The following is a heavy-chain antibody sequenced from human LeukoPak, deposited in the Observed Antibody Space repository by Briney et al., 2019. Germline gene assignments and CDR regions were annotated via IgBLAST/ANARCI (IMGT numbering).Heavy chain of an antibody. CDR2: IKQDGSEK. V-gene: IGHV3-7*01. D-gene: IGHD2-2*01. J-gene: IGHJ4*02. CDR1: GFTFSSYW. CDR3: VSRLYQLLLSGADADY. Sequence: PGGSLRLSCAASGFTFSSYWMSWVRQAPGKGLEWVANIKQDGSEKYYVDSVKGRFTISRDNAKNSLYLQMNSLRAEDTAVYYCVSRLYQLLLSGADADYWGQGTLVTVSS.